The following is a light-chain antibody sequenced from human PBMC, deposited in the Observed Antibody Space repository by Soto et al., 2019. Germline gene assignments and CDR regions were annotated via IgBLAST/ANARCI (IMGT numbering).Light chain of an antibody. V-gene: IGLV2-14*03. CDR1: SGDIGRFNY. Sequence: QSVLTQPASVSGCPGQSITISCTGTSGDIGRFNYVSWYQHHPGKAPKVMIYDVSNRPSGVSDRFSGSKSGNTASLTISGLQAEDEADYYCSSYTHTTSRYVFGAGTKVTVL. CDR3: SSYTHTTSRYV. J-gene: IGLJ1*01. CDR2: DVS.